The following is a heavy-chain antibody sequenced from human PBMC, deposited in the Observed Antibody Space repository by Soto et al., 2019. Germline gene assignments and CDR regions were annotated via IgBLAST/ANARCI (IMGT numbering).Heavy chain of an antibody. D-gene: IGHD3-10*01. CDR3: AHSLGSGTYCSPSATFDI. J-gene: IGHJ3*02. Sequence: EVQLLDSGGGLVQPGGSLRLSCAASGFTFSSYAMSWVRQAPGKGLEWVSSISGSGGGTYYADSVKGRFTISRDNSKNTLCLQTNTRIAEATAAFSRAHSLGSGTYCSPSATFDIWGQGTMVPVSS. V-gene: IGHV3-23*01. CDR1: GFTFSSYA. CDR2: ISGSGGGT.